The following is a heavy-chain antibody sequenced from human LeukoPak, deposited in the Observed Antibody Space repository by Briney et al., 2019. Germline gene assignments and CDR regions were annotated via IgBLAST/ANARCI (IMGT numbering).Heavy chain of an antibody. CDR3: AKDEARYCSGGSCFAFDY. J-gene: IGHJ4*02. Sequence: GGSLRLSCAASGLTFDDYAMHWVRQAPGKGLEWVSLISWDGGSTYYADSVKGRFTISRDNSKNSLYLQMNSLRAEDTALYYCAKDEARYCSGGSCFAFDYWGQGTLVTVSS. D-gene: IGHD2-15*01. CDR1: GLTFDDYA. CDR2: ISWDGGST. V-gene: IGHV3-43D*03.